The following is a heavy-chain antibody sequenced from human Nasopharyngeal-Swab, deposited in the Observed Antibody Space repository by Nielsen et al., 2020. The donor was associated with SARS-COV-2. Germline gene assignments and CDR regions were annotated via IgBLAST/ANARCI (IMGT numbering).Heavy chain of an antibody. V-gene: IGHV4-61*02. Sequence: SETLSLTCTVSGGSISSDSDYWSWIRQPAGKGLEWIGRFYSSGSTNYNPSLKSRVTISVDMSRNQLSLKLIPVTAADTAVYYCARSYGRGFDFWGQGTLVTVSS. J-gene: IGHJ4*02. CDR3: ARSYGRGFDF. CDR2: FYSSGST. D-gene: IGHD4-17*01. CDR1: GGSISSDSDY.